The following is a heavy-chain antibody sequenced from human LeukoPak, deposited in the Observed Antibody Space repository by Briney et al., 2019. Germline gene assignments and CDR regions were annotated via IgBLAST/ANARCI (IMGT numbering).Heavy chain of an antibody. CDR2: ISSSSSTI. J-gene: IGHJ6*02. V-gene: IGHV3-48*01. CDR3: ATERGYSYAYGMDV. Sequence: PGGSLRLSCAASGFTFSSYSMNWVRQAPGKGLEWVSYISSSSSTIYYADSVKGRFTISRDNAKNSLYLQMNSLRAEDTAVYYCATERGYSYAYGMDVWGQGTMVTVSS. CDR1: GFTFSSYS. D-gene: IGHD5-18*01.